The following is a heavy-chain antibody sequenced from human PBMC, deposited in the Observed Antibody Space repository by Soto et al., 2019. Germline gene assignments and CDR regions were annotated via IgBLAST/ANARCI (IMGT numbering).Heavy chain of an antibody. D-gene: IGHD1-1*01. CDR3: AREATGTVYYYGMDV. Sequence: SETLSLTCTFSGGSISSGGYYWSWIRQHPGKGLEWIGYIYYSGSTYYNPSLKSRVTISVDTSKNQFSLKLSSVTAADTAVYYCAREATGTVYYYGMDVWGQGTTVTVSS. V-gene: IGHV4-31*03. J-gene: IGHJ6*02. CDR2: IYYSGST. CDR1: GGSISSGGYY.